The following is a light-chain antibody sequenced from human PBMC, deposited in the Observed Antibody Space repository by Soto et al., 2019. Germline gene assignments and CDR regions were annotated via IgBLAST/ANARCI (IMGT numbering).Light chain of an antibody. V-gene: IGKV3-15*01. CDR3: QQYNNWPRWT. CDR1: HSVSSN. CDR2: GAS. Sequence: EIVMTQSPATLSVSPGERANLSCRASHSVSSNLAWYQQKPGQAPRLLIYGASTRATGIPARFSGSGSGTEFTLTISSLQSEDFAVYYCQQYNNWPRWTFGQGTKVDIK. J-gene: IGKJ1*01.